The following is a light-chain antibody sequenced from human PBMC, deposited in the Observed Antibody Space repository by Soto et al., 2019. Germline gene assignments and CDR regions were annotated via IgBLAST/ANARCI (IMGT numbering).Light chain of an antibody. CDR1: SSDVGGYNY. Sequence: PASLSGSPGQSITISCTGTSSDVGGYNYVSWYQQHPGKAPKLMIYEVSNRPSGVSNRFSGSKSGNTASLTISGLQAEDEADYYCSSYTSSSLEVFGTGTKVTV. CDR3: SSYTSSSLEV. CDR2: EVS. J-gene: IGLJ1*01. V-gene: IGLV2-14*01.